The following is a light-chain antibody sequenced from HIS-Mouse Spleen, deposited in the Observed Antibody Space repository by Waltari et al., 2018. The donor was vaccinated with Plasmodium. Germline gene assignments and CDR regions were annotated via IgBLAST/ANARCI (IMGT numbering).Light chain of an antibody. CDR2: KDS. CDR3: YSTDSSGNHRV. Sequence: SYELTQPPPVSGSLGTMARITCPGTALPKKYAYWYQQKPGQFPVLVIYKDSERPSGIPERFSGSSSGTIVTLTISGAQVEDEADYYCYSTDSSGNHRVFGGGTKLTVL. J-gene: IGLJ3*02. CDR1: ALPKKY. V-gene: IGLV3-16*01.